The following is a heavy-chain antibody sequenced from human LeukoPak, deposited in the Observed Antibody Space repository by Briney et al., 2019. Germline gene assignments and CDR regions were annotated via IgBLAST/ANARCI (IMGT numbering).Heavy chain of an antibody. D-gene: IGHD6-13*01. J-gene: IGHJ4*02. Sequence: SETLSLTCTVSGGSISSYYWSWIRQPAGKGLEWIGRIYTSGSTNYNPSLKSRVTISVDTSKSQFSLKLSSVTAADTAVYYCARLISSSWYHEVLLGRDYWGQGTLVTVSS. CDR2: IYTSGST. CDR3: ARLISSSWYHEVLLGRDY. V-gene: IGHV4-4*07. CDR1: GGSISSYY.